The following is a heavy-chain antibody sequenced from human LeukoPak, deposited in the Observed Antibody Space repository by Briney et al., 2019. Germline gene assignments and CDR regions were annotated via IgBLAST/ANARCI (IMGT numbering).Heavy chain of an antibody. CDR3: AKGLGTGSVLARPLHY. V-gene: IGHV3-30*18. CDR2: ISSDGYRT. D-gene: IGHD3-10*01. CDR1: GFPFGTYD. J-gene: IGHJ4*02. Sequence: GGSLRLSCAASGFPFGTYDMHWVRQAPDKRLQWVAVISSDGYRTDYPDSVRGRFTISRDNFKNTVDLQMISVTAEDTAMYFCAKGLGTGSVLARPLHYWGQGTLVTVSS.